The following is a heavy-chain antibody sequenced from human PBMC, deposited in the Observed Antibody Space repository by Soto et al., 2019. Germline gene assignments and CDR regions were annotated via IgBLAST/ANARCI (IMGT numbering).Heavy chain of an antibody. CDR3: AKEWAGDAFDV. CDR2: IGWRSFTL. J-gene: IGHJ3*01. D-gene: IGHD6-19*01. Sequence: EVKLVESGGGWVQPGRSLRLSCAASGFSFDDYAMHWVRQLPGKGLEWVAGIGWRSFTLGYANSVKGRFTISRDNAQNFLYLQMDDLRAEDSALYFCAKEWAGDAFDVWGQGTMVTVSS. V-gene: IGHV3-9*01. CDR1: GFSFDDYA.